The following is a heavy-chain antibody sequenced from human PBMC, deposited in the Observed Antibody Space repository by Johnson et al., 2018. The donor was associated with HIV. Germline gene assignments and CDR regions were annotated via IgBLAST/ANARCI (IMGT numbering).Heavy chain of an antibody. J-gene: IGHJ3*02. Sequence: QVQLVESGGGVVQPGRSLRLSCAASGFTFSSSGMHWVRQAPGKGLEWVAVISYDGSNKHYADSVKGRFTISRDNSKNTLYLQMNSLRAEDTAVYYCAKDPNRWEQLAYAFDIWGQGTMVTVSS. CDR1: GFTFSSSG. CDR2: ISYDGSNK. CDR3: AKDPNRWEQLAYAFDI. V-gene: IGHV3-30*18. D-gene: IGHD6-6*01.